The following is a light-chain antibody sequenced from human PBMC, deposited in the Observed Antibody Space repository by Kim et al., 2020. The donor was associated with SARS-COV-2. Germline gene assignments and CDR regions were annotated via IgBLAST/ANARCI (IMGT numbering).Light chain of an antibody. CDR2: RNN. CDR3: SAWDRSLNAVV. J-gene: IGLJ2*01. CDR1: SNNVGHQG. Sequence: QTAKLSCTGNSNNVGHQGTSWLQQHQGHPPKLLSYRNNNRPSGISERFSASRSGDTASLTITGLQPEDEADYYCSAWDRSLNAVVFGGGTQLTVL. V-gene: IGLV10-54*04.